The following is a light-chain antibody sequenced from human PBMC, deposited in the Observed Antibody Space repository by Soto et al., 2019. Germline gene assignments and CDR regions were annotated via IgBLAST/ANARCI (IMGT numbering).Light chain of an antibody. CDR1: SSNIGSNT. CDR3: AAWDDSLNGSV. J-gene: IGLJ1*01. V-gene: IGLV1-44*01. CDR2: SNN. Sequence: QSVLTQPPSASGTPGQRVTISCSGSSSNIGSNTVNWYQQLPGTAPKLLIYSNNQRPSGVPDRFSGSKSGTSASLAISGRQSEDEADFYCAAWDDSLNGSVFGTGTKLTVL.